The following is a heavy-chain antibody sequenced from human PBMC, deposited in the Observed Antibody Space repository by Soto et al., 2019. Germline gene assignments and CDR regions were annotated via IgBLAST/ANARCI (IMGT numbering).Heavy chain of an antibody. CDR1: GFTFSSYA. J-gene: IGHJ1*01. CDR3: AREYCSCWYKPSRLPGY. CDR2: ISYDGSNK. Sequence: QPGGSLRLSCAASGFTFSSYAMHWVRQAPAKGLEWVAVISYDGSNKYYADSVKGRFTISRDNSKNTLYLQMTSLRAEDTPVYYCAREYCSCWYKPSRLPGYCGQGSMVIVSS. D-gene: IGHD6-19*01. V-gene: IGHV3-30-3*01.